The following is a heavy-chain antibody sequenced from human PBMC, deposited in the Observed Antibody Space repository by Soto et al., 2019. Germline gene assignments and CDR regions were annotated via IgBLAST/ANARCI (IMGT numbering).Heavy chain of an antibody. V-gene: IGHV3-74*03. J-gene: IGHJ6*03. Sequence: PGGSLRLSCAASGVTFSSCWMNWVRQAPGEGLVWVARINRDGSTTTYADSVKGRLTISRDNAKNSLYLQMNSLRAEDTALYHCARAREAAPSVPYYYYYMDVWGKGTTVTVSS. D-gene: IGHD6-6*01. CDR3: ARAREAAPSVPYYYYYMDV. CDR1: GVTFSSCW. CDR2: INRDGSTT.